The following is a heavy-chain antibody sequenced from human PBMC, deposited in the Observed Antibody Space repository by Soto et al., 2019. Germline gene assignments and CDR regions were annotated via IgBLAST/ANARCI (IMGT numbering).Heavy chain of an antibody. CDR2: IYSSGNT. D-gene: IGHD2-8*02. J-gene: IGHJ5*02. CDR3: ARRVTGGGERFDP. Sequence: SETLSLTCTVSGGSISSYYWSWIRQPPGKDLEWIGYIYSSGNTNYNPSLRSRVTMSKDTSKNQFSLKLTSVTATDTAAYYCARRVTGGGERFDPWGLGTLVTVSS. V-gene: IGHV4-4*09. CDR1: GGSISSYY.